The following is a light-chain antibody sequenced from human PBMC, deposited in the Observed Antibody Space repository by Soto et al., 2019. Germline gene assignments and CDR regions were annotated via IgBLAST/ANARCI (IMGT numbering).Light chain of an antibody. V-gene: IGLV2-14*03. CDR2: DVS. Sequence: QSVLTQPASVSGSPGQSITISCTGTSSDVGGYNYVSWYQHHPGKAPKLMIYDVSSRPSGVSNRFSGSKSGNTASLTISGLQAEDEADYYCSSHTSSNTVIFGGGTQLTVL. CDR3: SSHTSSNTVI. J-gene: IGLJ2*01. CDR1: SSDVGGYNY.